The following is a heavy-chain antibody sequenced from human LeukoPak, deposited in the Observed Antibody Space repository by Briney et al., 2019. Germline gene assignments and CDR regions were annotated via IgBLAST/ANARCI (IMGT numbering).Heavy chain of an antibody. Sequence: GTSLRLSCVASGFTFSTYSMNWVRQAPGKGLEWVSSISSSSSYIYYADSVKGRFTISRDNAKNSLYLQMNSLRAEDTAVYYCARDYGPSIAAGEVYFDYWGQGTLVTVSS. V-gene: IGHV3-21*01. J-gene: IGHJ4*02. CDR3: ARDYGPSIAAGEVYFDY. D-gene: IGHD6-13*01. CDR2: ISSSSSYI. CDR1: GFTFSTYS.